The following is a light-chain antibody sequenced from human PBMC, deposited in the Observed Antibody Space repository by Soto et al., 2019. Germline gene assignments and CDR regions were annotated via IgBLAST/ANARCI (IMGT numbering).Light chain of an antibody. CDR3: SSYAGNNIYYV. CDR2: EVS. J-gene: IGLJ1*01. CDR1: RKEFGGYNF. V-gene: IGLV2-8*01. Sequence: VLTQPPSASGAPGQSVTISRPGTRKEFGGYNFVSWYQQHPGKAPRLMIFEVSKRPSGVPDRFSGSKSGSTASLTVSGLQAEDEADYYCSSYAGNNIYYVFGTGTKVTVL.